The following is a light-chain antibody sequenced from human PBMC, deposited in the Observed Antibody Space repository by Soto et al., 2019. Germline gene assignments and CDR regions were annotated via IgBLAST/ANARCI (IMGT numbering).Light chain of an antibody. Sequence: AIQLTQSPSSLSASVGDRVTITCRASQGVRTDLGWYQQQPGKAPRLLIYSASSLQTGVPSRFSGDGSGTDFTLTIDSLQPEDFATYYYLQDYTYPRTFGGGTRVEIK. V-gene: IGKV1-6*01. J-gene: IGKJ4*01. CDR1: QGVRTD. CDR3: LQDYTYPRT. CDR2: SAS.